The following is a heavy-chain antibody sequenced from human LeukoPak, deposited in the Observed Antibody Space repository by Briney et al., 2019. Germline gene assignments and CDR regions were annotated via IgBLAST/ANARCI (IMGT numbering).Heavy chain of an antibody. D-gene: IGHD3-22*01. CDR2: IKQDGSEK. Sequence: PGGSLRLSCAASGFTFSSYAMSWVRQAPGKGLEWVANIKQDGSEKYYVDSVKGRFTISRDNAKNSLYLQMNSLRAEDTAVYYCASYWYDSSGYYVDYWGQGTLVTVSS. CDR3: ASYWYDSSGYYVDY. J-gene: IGHJ4*02. CDR1: GFTFSSYA. V-gene: IGHV3-7*03.